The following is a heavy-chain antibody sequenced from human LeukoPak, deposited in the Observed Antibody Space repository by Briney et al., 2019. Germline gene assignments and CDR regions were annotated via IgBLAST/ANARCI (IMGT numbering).Heavy chain of an antibody. CDR1: GASLNDYY. J-gene: IGHJ4*02. D-gene: IGHD2-8*01. Sequence: SETLSLTCSVSGASLNDYYWTWIRQPPGKGLEWVGYVYHTGTSGYHPSLKSRVAMSLDTSKNQVSLKLRSVTAADTAVYFCTRVVNGGHFDYWGQGTLVTVSS. V-gene: IGHV4-59*12. CDR3: TRVVNGGHFDY. CDR2: VYHTGTS.